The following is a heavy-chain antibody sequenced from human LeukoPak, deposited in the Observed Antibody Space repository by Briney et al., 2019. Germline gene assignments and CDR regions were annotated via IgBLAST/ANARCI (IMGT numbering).Heavy chain of an antibody. Sequence: PSETLSLTCTVSGGSISSSSYYWGWLRQPPGKGLEWIGSIYYSGSTYYNPSLKSRVTISVDTSKNQFSLKLSSVTAADTAVYYCGVGGSSWPDYWGQGTLVTVSS. CDR1: GGSISSSSYY. D-gene: IGHD6-13*01. CDR3: GVGGSSWPDY. J-gene: IGHJ4*02. CDR2: IYYSGST. V-gene: IGHV4-39*07.